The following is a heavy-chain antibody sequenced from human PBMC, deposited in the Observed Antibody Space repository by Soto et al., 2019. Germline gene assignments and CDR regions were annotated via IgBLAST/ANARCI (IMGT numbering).Heavy chain of an antibody. D-gene: IGHD5-12*01. J-gene: IGHJ4*02. CDR1: GGSFSGYY. V-gene: IGHV4-34*01. CDR2: INHSGST. CDR3: ARGVATTPFDY. Sequence: SETLSLTCAVFGGSFSGYYWSWIRQPPGKGLEWIGEINHSGSTNYNPSLKSRVTISVDTSKNQFSLKLSSVTAADTAVYYCARGVATTPFDYWGQGTLVTVSS.